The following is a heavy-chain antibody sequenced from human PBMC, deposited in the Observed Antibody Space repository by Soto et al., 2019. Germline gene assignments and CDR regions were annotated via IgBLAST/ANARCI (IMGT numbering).Heavy chain of an antibody. Sequence: SGPTLVNPTQTLTLTCTFSGFSLSTSGVGVGWIRQPPGKALEWLALIYWNDDKRYSPSLKSRLTITKDTSKNQVVLTMTKMDPVDTATYYCAHGVILGPYGDDSGMDVWGQGTTVTVSS. J-gene: IGHJ6*02. D-gene: IGHD4-17*01. V-gene: IGHV2-5*01. CDR2: IYWNDDK. CDR1: GFSLSTSGVG. CDR3: AHGVILGPYGDDSGMDV.